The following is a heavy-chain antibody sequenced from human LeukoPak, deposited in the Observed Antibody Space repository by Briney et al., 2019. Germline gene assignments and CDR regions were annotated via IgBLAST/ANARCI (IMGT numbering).Heavy chain of an antibody. J-gene: IGHJ3*02. CDR1: GFIVSGTY. V-gene: IGHV3-53*01. CDR3: AGGSCSNIRCHDAFDI. Sequence: GGSLRLSCAASGFIVSGTYMTWVRQAPGKGLECVSIIYSGGDTYYTDSVKGRFSVSRDNSKNTLYLQMNSLRVDDTAVYYCAGGSCSNIRCHDAFDIWGQGTMVTVSS. D-gene: IGHD2-2*01. CDR2: IYSGGDT.